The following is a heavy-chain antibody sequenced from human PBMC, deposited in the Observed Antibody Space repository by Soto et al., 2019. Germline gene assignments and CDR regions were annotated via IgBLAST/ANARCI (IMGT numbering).Heavy chain of an antibody. J-gene: IGHJ3*02. CDR1: GYTFTSYG. CDR3: ARDQGNYYDSSGPTDAFDI. D-gene: IGHD3-22*01. CDR2: ISAYNGNT. V-gene: IGHV1-18*01. Sequence: ASVKVSCKASGYTFTSYGISWVRQAPGQGLEWMGWISAYNGNTNYAQKLQGRVTMTTDTSTSTAYMELRSLRSDDTAVYYCARDQGNYYDSSGPTDAFDIWGQGTMVTVSS.